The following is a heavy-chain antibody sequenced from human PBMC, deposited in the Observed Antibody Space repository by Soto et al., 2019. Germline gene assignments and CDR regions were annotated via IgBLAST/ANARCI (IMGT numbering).Heavy chain of an antibody. CDR3: AKSAGGTANGMGV. D-gene: IGHD2-21*02. Sequence: EVQVVESGGGLVQPGRSLRLSCAASGFSFDDYAMHWVRQAPGKGLEWVSGISWNSGTIGYADSVKGRFTISRDNAKNSLYLQMTSPRAEDTALYYCAKSAGGTANGMGVWGQGTTVTVSS. J-gene: IGHJ6*02. CDR1: GFSFDDYA. CDR2: ISWNSGTI. V-gene: IGHV3-9*01.